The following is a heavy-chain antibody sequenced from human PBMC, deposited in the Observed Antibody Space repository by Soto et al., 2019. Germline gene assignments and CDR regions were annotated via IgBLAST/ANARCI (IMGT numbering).Heavy chain of an antibody. Sequence: QVQLVQSGAEVKKPGASVKVSCKASGYTFTGYYTHWVRQAPGQGLEWMGWINPNSGGTNYAQKFQGWVTMTRDTSISTAYMELSRLRSDDTAVYYCARATVAGSYYYGMDVWGQGTTVTVSS. J-gene: IGHJ6*02. CDR3: ARATVAGSYYYGMDV. V-gene: IGHV1-2*04. CDR1: GYTFTGYY. CDR2: INPNSGGT. D-gene: IGHD6-19*01.